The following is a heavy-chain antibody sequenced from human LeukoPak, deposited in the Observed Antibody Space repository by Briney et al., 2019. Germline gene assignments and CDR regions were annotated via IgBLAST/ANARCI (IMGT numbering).Heavy chain of an antibody. D-gene: IGHD3-10*01. CDR2: VRVNWRT. Sequence: PSETLSLTCIVSGYSINSGYYWGWIRQPPGKGLEWIGSVRVNWRTYYNPSLKSRVTISVDTSKNQFSLKLSSVTAADTAVYYCARGGVLLWFGESRDAFDIWGQGTMVTVSS. CDR3: ARGGVLLWFGESRDAFDI. J-gene: IGHJ3*02. CDR1: GYSINSGYY. V-gene: IGHV4-38-2*02.